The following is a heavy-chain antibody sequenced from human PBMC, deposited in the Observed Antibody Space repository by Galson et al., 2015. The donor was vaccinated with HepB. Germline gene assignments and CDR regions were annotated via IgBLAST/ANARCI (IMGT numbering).Heavy chain of an antibody. CDR2: IWYDGSNK. Sequence: SLRLSCAASGFTFSNYGMHWVRQAPGKGLEWVAVIWYDGSNKYYVDSVKGRFTISRDNSKNTLYLQMNSLRAEDTAVYYCARDQGQWELLSGFDYWGQGTLVTVSS. CDR3: ARDQGQWELLSGFDY. J-gene: IGHJ4*02. CDR1: GFTFSNYG. D-gene: IGHD1-26*01. V-gene: IGHV3-33*08.